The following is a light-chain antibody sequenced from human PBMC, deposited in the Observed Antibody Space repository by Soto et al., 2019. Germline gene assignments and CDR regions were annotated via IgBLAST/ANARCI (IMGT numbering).Light chain of an antibody. CDR1: SSNIGSDY. Sequence: QSVLTQPPSASGTPGQTVTITCSGSSSNIGSDYVFWYQQYPGKAPQLMIYEVTNRPSGVSNRFSGSKSGNTASLTISGLQAEDEADYYCSSYTDSPTLEVFGTGTKVTVL. V-gene: IGLV2-14*01. CDR3: SSYTDSPTLEV. J-gene: IGLJ1*01. CDR2: EVT.